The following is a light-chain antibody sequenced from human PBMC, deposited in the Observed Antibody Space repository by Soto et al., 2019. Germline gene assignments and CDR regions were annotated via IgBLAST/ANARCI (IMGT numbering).Light chain of an antibody. Sequence: DIVMTQSPLSLPVTPGEPASISCRSSQSLLHSNGYNYLDWYLQKPGQSPQLLSYLGSNRASGVPDRFSGSGSGTDFTLKISRVEAEDVGVYYCMQALHTPWTFGQGTKVEIK. CDR1: QSLLHSNGYNY. V-gene: IGKV2-28*01. CDR2: LGS. CDR3: MQALHTPWT. J-gene: IGKJ1*01.